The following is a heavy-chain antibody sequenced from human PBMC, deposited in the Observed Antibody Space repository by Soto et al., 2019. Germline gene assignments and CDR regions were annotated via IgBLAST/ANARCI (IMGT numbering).Heavy chain of an antibody. D-gene: IGHD3-10*01. CDR1: GGSVSSADNY. CDR3: ARWHYYGSGRREFDY. CDR2: IYYSGIT. J-gene: IGHJ4*02. V-gene: IGHV4-61*08. Sequence: QVQLQESGPGLVKPSATLSLTCSVSGGSVSSADNYWLWIRQPPGKGLELIGYIYYSGITNYSPSLKSRVTLSIDTSKNQFSLQLSSVTAADTAVYYCARWHYYGSGRREFDYWGQGTLVTVSS.